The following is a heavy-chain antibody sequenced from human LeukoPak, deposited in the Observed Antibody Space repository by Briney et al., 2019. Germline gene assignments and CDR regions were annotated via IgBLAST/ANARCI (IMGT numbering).Heavy chain of an antibody. CDR1: GYTFTGYY. D-gene: IGHD4-11*01. CDR3: ARGSSKYIFGYYMDV. Sequence: ASVKVSCEASGYTFTGYYIHWVRQAPGQGLEWVGWINPKTGGTNYAQKFLDRVTMTTDMSISTAYMELIRLRSRGTAVYFCARGSSKYIFGYYMDVWGRGTTIIVSS. V-gene: IGHV1-2*02. J-gene: IGHJ6*03. CDR2: INPKTGGT.